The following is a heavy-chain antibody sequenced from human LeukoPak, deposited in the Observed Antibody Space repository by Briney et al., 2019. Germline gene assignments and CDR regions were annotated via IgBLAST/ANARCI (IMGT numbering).Heavy chain of an antibody. Sequence: GGTLRLSCAASGFTFRSYGMSWVRQAPGKGLEWVSGISGSGDTPYYADSVKGRFTISRDNSKNTLYLQMNSLRAEDTAVYYCAKILGSYWTPGYDYWGQGTLVTVSS. V-gene: IGHV3-23*01. D-gene: IGHD1-26*01. CDR1: GFTFRSYG. J-gene: IGHJ4*02. CDR2: ISGSGDTP. CDR3: AKILGSYWTPGYDY.